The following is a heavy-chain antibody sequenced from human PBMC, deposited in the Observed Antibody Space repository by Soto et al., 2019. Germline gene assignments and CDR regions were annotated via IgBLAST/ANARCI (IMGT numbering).Heavy chain of an antibody. CDR3: AKAGIVLMVYGTEFDY. V-gene: IGHV3-30*18. D-gene: IGHD2-8*01. J-gene: IGHJ4*02. CDR1: GFTFSSYG. CDR2: ISYDGSNK. Sequence: GGSLRLSCAASGFTFSSYGMHWVRQAPGKGLEWVAVISYDGSNKYYADSVKGRFTISRDNSKNTLYLQMNSLRAEDTAVYYCAKAGIVLMVYGTEFDYWGQGT.